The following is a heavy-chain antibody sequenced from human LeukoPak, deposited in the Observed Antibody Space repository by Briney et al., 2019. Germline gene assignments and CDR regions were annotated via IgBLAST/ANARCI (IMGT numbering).Heavy chain of an antibody. Sequence: GGSLRLSCAASGFTFSSYWMSWVRQAPGKGLEWVANIRQDGSDKYYVDSVKGRFTISRDNARNSLYLQMNSLRVEDTAVYYCARDVREYCSTSSCPPYYSDYWGQGTLVTVSS. V-gene: IGHV3-7*01. D-gene: IGHD2-2*01. J-gene: IGHJ4*02. CDR3: ARDVREYCSTSSCPPYYSDY. CDR1: GFTFSSYW. CDR2: IRQDGSDK.